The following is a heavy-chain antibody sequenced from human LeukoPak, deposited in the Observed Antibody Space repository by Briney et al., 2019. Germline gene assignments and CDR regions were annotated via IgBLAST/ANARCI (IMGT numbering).Heavy chain of an antibody. CDR2: IYSSGST. CDR1: GFDFSSQW. D-gene: IGHD3-9*01. V-gene: IGHV4-4*07. J-gene: IGHJ2*01. CDR3: ARQYSDILTGYHRGELYWYFDL. Sequence: SGGSLRLSCAASGFDFSSQWMSWIRQPAGKGLEWIGRIYSSGSTNYNPSLKSRVTISLDTSKNQFSLKLSSVTAADTAVYYCARQYSDILTGYHRGELYWYFDLWGRGTLVTVSS.